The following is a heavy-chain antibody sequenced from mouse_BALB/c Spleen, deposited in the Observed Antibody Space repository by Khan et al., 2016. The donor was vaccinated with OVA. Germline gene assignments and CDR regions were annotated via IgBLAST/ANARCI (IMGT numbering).Heavy chain of an antibody. J-gene: IGHJ4*01. CDR2: IWGGGST. CDR3: GKLLWSHYFAIDY. D-gene: IGHD1-1*02. V-gene: IGHV2-6-5*01. CDR1: GFSLTDYG. Sequence: QVQLKQSGPGLVAPSQSLSITCTVSGFSLTDYGVSWIRQPPGKGLEWLGLIWGGGSTYYNSVLKSRLSISKDNSKSQVFLKMNSLQTNDEAMDYYGKLLWSHYFAIDYWGQGTSVTVSS.